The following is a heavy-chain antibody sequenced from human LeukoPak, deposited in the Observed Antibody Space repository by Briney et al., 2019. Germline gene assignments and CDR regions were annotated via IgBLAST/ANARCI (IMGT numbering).Heavy chain of an antibody. CDR1: GVSFSGYY. J-gene: IGHJ4*02. V-gene: IGHV4-34*01. CDR2: INHSGST. D-gene: IGHD1-1*01. Sequence: SETLSLTCAVYGVSFSGYYWSWIRQPPGKGLEWIGEINHSGSTNYNPSLKSRVTISVDTSKNQFSLKLSSVTAADTAVYYCARGPTGTPGYFDYWGQGTLVTVSS. CDR3: ARGPTGTPGYFDY.